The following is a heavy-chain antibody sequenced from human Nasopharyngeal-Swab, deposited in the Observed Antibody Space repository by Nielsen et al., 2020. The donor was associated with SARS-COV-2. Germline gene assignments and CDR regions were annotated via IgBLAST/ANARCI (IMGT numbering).Heavy chain of an antibody. V-gene: IGHV3-23*01. CDR2: ISGSGGST. J-gene: IGHJ3*02. Sequence: GESLTLSCAASGFTFSSYAMSWVRQAPGKGLEWVSAISGSGGSTYYADSVKGRFTISRDNSKNTLYLQMNSLRAEDTAVYYCAKDLSGIAAADDAFDIWGQGTMVTVSS. D-gene: IGHD6-13*01. CDR3: AKDLSGIAAADDAFDI. CDR1: GFTFSSYA.